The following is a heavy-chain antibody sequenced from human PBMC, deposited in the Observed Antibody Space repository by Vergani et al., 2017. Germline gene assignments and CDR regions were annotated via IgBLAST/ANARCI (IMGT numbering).Heavy chain of an antibody. D-gene: IGHD2-2*01. CDR2: INPNSGGT. Sequence: QVQLVQSGAEVKKPGASVKVSCKASGYTFTDYFMHWVRQAPGQGLEWMVWINPNSGGTNYAQTFQGRVTMTRDTSISTAYMELSNLRSDDTAVYYCARVGTSSNRDYFDYWGQGTLVTVSS. CDR1: GYTFTDYF. J-gene: IGHJ4*02. CDR3: ARVGTSSNRDYFDY. V-gene: IGHV1-2*02.